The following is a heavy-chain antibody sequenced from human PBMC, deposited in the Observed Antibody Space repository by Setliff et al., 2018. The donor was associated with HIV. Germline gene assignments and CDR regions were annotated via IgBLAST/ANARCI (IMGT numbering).Heavy chain of an antibody. CDR1: AGYIRSTNYY. CDR3: ARQKETYYYDSSGYPAYFDY. V-gene: IGHV4-39*01. D-gene: IGHD3-22*01. CDR2: MFYSGRS. J-gene: IGHJ4*02. Sequence: PSETLSLTCTVSAGYIRSTNYYWGWIRQPPGKGLEWIGSMFYSGRSYYNPSLQSRVSISVDTSKNQLSLKLRSVTAADSAMYYCARQKETYYYDSSGYPAYFDYWGQETLVTVS.